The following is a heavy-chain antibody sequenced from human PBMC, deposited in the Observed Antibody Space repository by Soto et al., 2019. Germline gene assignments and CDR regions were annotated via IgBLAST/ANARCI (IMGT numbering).Heavy chain of an antibody. Sequence: GASVKVSCKASGYTFTSYGISWVRQAPGQGLEWMGWISAYNGNTNYAQKLQGRVTMTTDTSTSTAYMELRSLRSDDTAVYYCARDSGCTNGVCYESGWFDPWGQGTLVTVSS. CDR2: ISAYNGNT. CDR1: GYTFTSYG. D-gene: IGHD2-8*01. V-gene: IGHV1-18*01. J-gene: IGHJ5*02. CDR3: ARDSGCTNGVCYESGWFDP.